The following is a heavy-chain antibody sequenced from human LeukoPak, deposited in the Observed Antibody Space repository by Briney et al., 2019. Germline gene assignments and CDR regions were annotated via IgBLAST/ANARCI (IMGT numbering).Heavy chain of an antibody. V-gene: IGHV1-3*01. CDR3: ARDRSSFRNYYYYMDV. CDR1: GYTFTSYA. Sequence: GASVTVSCTASGYTFTSYAMHWVRQAPGQRLEWMGWINAGNGNTKCSQKFQGRVTITRDTSASTAYMELSSLRSEDTAVYYCARDRSSFRNYYYYMDVWGKGTTVTVSS. CDR2: INAGNGNT. J-gene: IGHJ6*03. D-gene: IGHD6-6*01.